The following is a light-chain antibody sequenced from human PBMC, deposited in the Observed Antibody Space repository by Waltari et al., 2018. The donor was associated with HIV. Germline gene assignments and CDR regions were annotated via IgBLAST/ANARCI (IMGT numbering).Light chain of an antibody. J-gene: IGLJ3*02. V-gene: IGLV2-14*03. CDR3: ESYTSTSVWV. CDR2: DVS. Sequence: QSALTQPASVSGSHGQSITINYNGSSNNVGVYKHVSWYQQHPGKAPRLMIYDVSTRPSGVSDRFSGSKSGDTASLTISGLQPEDEADYYCESYTSTSVWVFGGGTRLTVL. CDR1: SNNVGVYKH.